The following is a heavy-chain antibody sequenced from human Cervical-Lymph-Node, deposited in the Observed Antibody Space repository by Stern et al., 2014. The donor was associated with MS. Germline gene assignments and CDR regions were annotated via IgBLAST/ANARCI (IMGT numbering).Heavy chain of an antibody. CDR2: FDPEDGET. Sequence: VQLVESGAEVKKPGASVKVSCKVSGYTLTELSMHWVRQAPGKGLEWMGGFDPEDGETIYAQKFQGRVTMTEDPSTDTAYMELSSLRSEDTAVYYCATDGSDSSSWPFDLWGRGTLVTVSS. V-gene: IGHV1-24*01. CDR1: GYTLTELS. J-gene: IGHJ2*01. D-gene: IGHD6-13*01. CDR3: ATDGSDSSSWPFDL.